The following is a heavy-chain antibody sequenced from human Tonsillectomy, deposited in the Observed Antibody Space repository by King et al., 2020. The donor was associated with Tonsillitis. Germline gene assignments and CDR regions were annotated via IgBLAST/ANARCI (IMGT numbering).Heavy chain of an antibody. V-gene: IGHV4-59*01. Sequence: QLKESGPGLVKPSETLSLTCTVSNGSMISDYWSWVRQPPGKGLEWIGYIYYTGSSNYNPSLKSRVTISLDTSKSQFSLRLNSVTAADTAVYYCAREYCSGVSCYYFDYWGQGILVTVSS. CDR1: NGSMISDY. J-gene: IGHJ4*02. CDR2: IYYTGSS. CDR3: AREYCSGVSCYYFDY. D-gene: IGHD2-15*01.